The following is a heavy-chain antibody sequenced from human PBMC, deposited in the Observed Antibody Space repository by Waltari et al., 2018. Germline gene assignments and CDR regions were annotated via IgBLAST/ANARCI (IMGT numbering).Heavy chain of an antibody. Sequence: AEVKKPGASVKDSCKASGYTFTSYYMNWVRQAPVQGLEWMGISKPRSGSTSYAQKVQGRVTMTRDTSTSTVYMELSSLRSEDTGVYYWARDQPLAQYYDSSGYQPLDYWGQGTLVTVSS. J-gene: IGHJ4*02. D-gene: IGHD3-22*01. CDR1: GYTFTSYY. V-gene: IGHV1-46*01. CDR3: ARDQPLAQYYDSSGYQPLDY. CDR2: SKPRSGST.